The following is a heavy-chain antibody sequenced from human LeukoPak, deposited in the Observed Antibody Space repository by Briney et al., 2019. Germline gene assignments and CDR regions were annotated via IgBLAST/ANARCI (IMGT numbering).Heavy chain of an antibody. CDR1: GYTFTSYD. V-gene: IGHV1-8*02. D-gene: IGHD3-22*01. CDR3: ARDGSARYYDSSGYYYPLGY. J-gene: IGHJ4*02. CDR2: MNPNSGNT. Sequence: ASVKVSCKASGYTFTSYDINWVRQATGQGLEWMGWMNPNSGNTGYAQKFQGRVTMTRDTSISTAYMELSRLRSDDTAVYYCARDGSARYYDSSGYYYPLGYWGQGTLVTVSS.